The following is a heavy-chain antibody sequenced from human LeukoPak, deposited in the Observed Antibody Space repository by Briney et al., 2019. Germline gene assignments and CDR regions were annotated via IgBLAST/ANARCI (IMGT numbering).Heavy chain of an antibody. CDR2: ISHDESRQ. CDR3: ATDYYDSRGYSYDAFDI. V-gene: IGHV3-30-3*01. CDR1: GFTFSSYA. Sequence: GGSLRLSCAASGFTFSSYAMDWVRQAPGKGLEWVAVISHDESRQDYADPVKGRFTISRDNAKNTLYLQMDSLRAEDTAVYYCATDYYDSRGYSYDAFDIWGQGTMVTVSS. D-gene: IGHD3-22*01. J-gene: IGHJ3*02.